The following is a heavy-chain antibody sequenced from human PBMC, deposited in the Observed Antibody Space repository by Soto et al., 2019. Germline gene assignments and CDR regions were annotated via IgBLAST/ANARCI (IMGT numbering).Heavy chain of an antibody. CDR1: GFTFSSYA. CDR2: ISGSGGST. D-gene: IGHD6-13*01. CDR3: AKEQAHILAAAGPFDY. V-gene: IGHV3-23*01. J-gene: IGHJ4*02. Sequence: PGGSLRLSCAASGFTFSSYAMSWVRQATGKGLEWVSAISGSGGSTYYADSVKGRFTISRDNSKNTLYLQMNSLRAEDTAVYYCAKEQAHILAAAGPFDYWGQGTLVPVYS.